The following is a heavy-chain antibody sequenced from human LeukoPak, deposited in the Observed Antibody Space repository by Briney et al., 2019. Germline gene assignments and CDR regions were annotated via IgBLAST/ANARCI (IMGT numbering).Heavy chain of an antibody. Sequence: GRSLRLSCAASGFTFSSYAMHWVRQAPGKGLEWVAVISYDGSNKYYADSVKGRFTISSDNSKNTPYLQMNSLRAEDTAVYYCARDSSIFGVVISSRWFDPWGQGTLVTVSS. CDR3: ARDSSIFGVVISSRWFDP. D-gene: IGHD3-3*01. J-gene: IGHJ5*02. CDR1: GFTFSSYA. CDR2: ISYDGSNK. V-gene: IGHV3-30*04.